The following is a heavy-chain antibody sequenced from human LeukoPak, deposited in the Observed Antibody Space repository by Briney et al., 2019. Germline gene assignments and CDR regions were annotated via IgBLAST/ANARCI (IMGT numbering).Heavy chain of an antibody. CDR2: ISYDGSNK. V-gene: IGHV3-30*01. Sequence: GGSLRLSCAASGFTFSSYAMHWVRQAPGKGLEWVAVISYDGSNKYYADSVKGRFTISRDNSKNTLYLQMNSLRAEDTAVYYCARDRYYYDSSGYYQDFDHWGQGTLVTVSS. J-gene: IGHJ4*02. D-gene: IGHD3-22*01. CDR3: ARDRYYYDSSGYYQDFDH. CDR1: GFTFSSYA.